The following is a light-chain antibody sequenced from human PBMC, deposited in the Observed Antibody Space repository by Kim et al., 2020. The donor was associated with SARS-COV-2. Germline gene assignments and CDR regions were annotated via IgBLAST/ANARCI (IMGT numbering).Light chain of an antibody. CDR3: QQLT. Sequence: EIVLTQSPGTLSLCPGERATLSCRASQSVSSSYLAWYQQKPGQAPRLLIYGASSRATGIPDRFSGSGSGTDFTLTISRLEPEDFAVYYCQQLTFGGGTKVDIK. CDR1: QSVSSSY. J-gene: IGKJ4*01. CDR2: GAS. V-gene: IGKV3-20*01.